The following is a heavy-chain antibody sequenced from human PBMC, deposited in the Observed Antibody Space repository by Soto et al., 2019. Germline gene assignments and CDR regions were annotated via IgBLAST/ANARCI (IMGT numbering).Heavy chain of an antibody. CDR1: GFTFSSYS. CDR2: ISSSSSTI. Sequence: GSLRLSCAASGFTFSSYSMNWVRQAPGKGLEWVSYISSSSSTIYYADSVKGRFTISRDNAKNSLYLQMNSLRAEDTAVYYCARHPERIAEIGWFDPWGQGTLVTVS. D-gene: IGHD6-13*01. CDR3: ARHPERIAEIGWFDP. V-gene: IGHV3-48*01. J-gene: IGHJ5*02.